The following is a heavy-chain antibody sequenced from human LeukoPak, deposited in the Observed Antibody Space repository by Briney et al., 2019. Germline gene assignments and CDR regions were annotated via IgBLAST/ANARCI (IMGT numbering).Heavy chain of an antibody. D-gene: IGHD4-17*01. V-gene: IGHV3-30*18. CDR2: ISYDGSNK. CDR1: GFTFSSYC. J-gene: IGHJ6*04. CDR3: ANTVTTDVDYGRDV. Sequence: GGSLRLSCAASGFTFSSYCMHWVRRAPGKGLEWVAVISYDGSNKYYADSVKGRFTISRDNSKNTLYLQMNSLRAEDTAVYYCANTVTTDVDYGRDVWGKGTTVTVSS.